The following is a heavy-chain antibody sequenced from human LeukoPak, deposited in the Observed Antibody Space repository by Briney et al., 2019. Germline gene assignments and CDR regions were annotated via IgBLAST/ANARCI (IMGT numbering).Heavy chain of an antibody. J-gene: IGHJ4*02. Sequence: GGSLRLSCAASGFTFSSYSMNWVRQAPGKGLEWVSSISSGSSYIYYADSVKGRFTISRDNAKNSLYLQMNSLRAEDTAVYYCARDLWSDGSGIAYYWGQGTLVTVSS. D-gene: IGHD3-10*01. CDR2: ISSGSSYI. CDR3: ARDLWSDGSGIAYY. CDR1: GFTFSSYS. V-gene: IGHV3-21*01.